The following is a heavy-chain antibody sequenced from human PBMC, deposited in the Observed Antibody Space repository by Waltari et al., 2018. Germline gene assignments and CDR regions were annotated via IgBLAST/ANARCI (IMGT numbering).Heavy chain of an antibody. V-gene: IGHV3-74*01. J-gene: IGHJ6*02. CDR3: ARSGFMDV. D-gene: IGHD3-10*01. CDR2: INPNGNTI. Sequence: EVQLVESGGGLVQPGGSLRLSCAASGFSFSTYWMNWARQAPGEGLVLVSRINPNGNTIVYADSVKGRFTTSRDNAKNTLYLQMNSLRDDDTAVYYCARSGFMDVWGQGTTVTVSS. CDR1: GFSFSTYW.